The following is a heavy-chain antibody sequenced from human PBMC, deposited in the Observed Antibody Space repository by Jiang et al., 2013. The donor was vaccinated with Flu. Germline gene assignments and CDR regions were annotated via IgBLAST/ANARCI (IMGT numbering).Heavy chain of an antibody. Sequence: LLKPSETLSLTCALYGGSFIGPYWSWIRQPPGKGLEWIGEIDYFGSTKYSPSLKSRVTISVDTSKNQFTLKMGSVTAADTAVYYCARESRDYGDYPWTCCFESWGQGTLVTVSS. CDR3: ARESRDYGDYPWTCCFES. J-gene: IGHJ5*01. CDR1: GGSFIGPY. D-gene: IGHD4-17*01. CDR2: IDYFGST. V-gene: IGHV4-34*01.